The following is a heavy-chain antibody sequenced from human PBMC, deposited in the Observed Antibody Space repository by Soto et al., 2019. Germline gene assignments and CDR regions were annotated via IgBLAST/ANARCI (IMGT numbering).Heavy chain of an antibody. D-gene: IGHD3-9*01. CDR1: GDSVSSNSAA. Sequence: SQTLSLTCAISGDSVSSNSAAWNWIRQSPSRGLEWLGRTYYRSKWYNDYAVSVKSRITINPDTSKNQFSLQLNSVTPKDTAVYYCAREGDILTGYMGYYYMDVWGKGTTVTVSS. CDR2: TYYRSKWYN. J-gene: IGHJ6*03. V-gene: IGHV6-1*01. CDR3: AREGDILTGYMGYYYMDV.